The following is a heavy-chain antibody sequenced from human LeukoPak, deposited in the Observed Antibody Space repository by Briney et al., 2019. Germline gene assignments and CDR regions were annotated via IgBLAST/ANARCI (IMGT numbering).Heavy chain of an antibody. Sequence: PSETLSLTCTVSGGSISRYYWSWIRQPAGKGLEWIGRIYTSGSTNYNPSLKSRVTMSVDTSKNQFSLKLSSVTAADTAVYYCARSRTRFPCHDPHCDYWGQGTLVTVSS. J-gene: IGHJ4*02. CDR3: ARSRTRFPCHDPHCDY. V-gene: IGHV4-4*07. D-gene: IGHD3-3*01. CDR1: GGSISRYY. CDR2: IYTSGST.